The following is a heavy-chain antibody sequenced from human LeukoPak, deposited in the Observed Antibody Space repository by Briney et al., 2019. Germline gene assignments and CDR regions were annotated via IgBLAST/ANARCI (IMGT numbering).Heavy chain of an antibody. Sequence: GGSLRLSCAASGFTFTTYWISWVRQVPGKGLEWVANIKEDGSEKYYVDSVRGRFTISRDNARNSVFLQMNSLRAADTAVYYCAGQITFWDYWGQGTLVTVS. D-gene: IGHD3-16*01. CDR3: AGQITFWDY. CDR2: IKEDGSEK. CDR1: GFTFTTYW. V-gene: IGHV3-7*01. J-gene: IGHJ4*02.